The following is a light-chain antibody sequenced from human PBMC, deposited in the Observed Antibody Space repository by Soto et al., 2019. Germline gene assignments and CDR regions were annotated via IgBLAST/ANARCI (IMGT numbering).Light chain of an antibody. V-gene: IGLV1-40*01. CDR1: SSNIWAGYD. J-gene: IGLJ2*01. CDR3: QSYDSSLNGVG. Sequence: QSVLTQPPSVSGAPRQRVTLSCTGRSSNIWAGYDVHWYQQLPGTAPKLLIYGNSNRPSGVPDRFSGSKSGTSASLAITGLQADDEADYYCQSYDSSLNGVGLGGGTNLTLL. CDR2: GNS.